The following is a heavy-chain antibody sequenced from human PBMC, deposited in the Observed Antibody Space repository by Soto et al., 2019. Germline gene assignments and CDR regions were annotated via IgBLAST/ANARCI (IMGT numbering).Heavy chain of an antibody. CDR1: GGSISGYY. CDR2: VYYTGNT. CDR3: ARRIAVAGTVWFDP. D-gene: IGHD6-19*01. V-gene: IGHV4-59*08. Sequence: QVQLQESGPGLVKPSETLSVTCTVSGGSISGYYWSWIRQPPGKELEWIGHVYYTGNTNYNPSLKSLVTIAVDTSKNQFSLELGSVTAAATAVYYCARRIAVAGTVWFDPWGQGTLVTVSS. J-gene: IGHJ5*02.